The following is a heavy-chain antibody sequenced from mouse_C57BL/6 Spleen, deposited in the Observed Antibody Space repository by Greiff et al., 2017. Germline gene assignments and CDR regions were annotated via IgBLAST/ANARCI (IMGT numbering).Heavy chain of an antibody. CDR3: TTYHYGSSPWYFDV. D-gene: IGHD1-1*01. CDR1: GFNIKDYY. V-gene: IGHV14-1*01. CDR2: IDPEDGDT. J-gene: IGHJ1*03. Sequence: VQLQQSGAELVRPGASVKLSCTASGFNIKDYYMHWVKQRPEQGLEWIGRIDPEDGDTEYAPKFQGKATMTADTSSNTAYLQLSSLTSEDTAVYYCTTYHYGSSPWYFDVWGTGTTVTVSS.